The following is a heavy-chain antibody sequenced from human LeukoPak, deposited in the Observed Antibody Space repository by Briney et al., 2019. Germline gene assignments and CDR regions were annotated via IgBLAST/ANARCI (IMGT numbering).Heavy chain of an antibody. CDR1: GFTFDDYT. D-gene: IGHD3-10*01. CDR3: AKDKFSGGSGSYYSGYFDY. CDR2: ISWDGGST. V-gene: IGHV3-43*01. J-gene: IGHJ4*02. Sequence: GGSPRLSCAASGFTFDDYTMHWVRQAPGKGLEWVSLISWDGGSTYYADSVKGRFTISRDNSKNSLYLQMNSLRTEDTALYYCAKDKFSGGSGSYYSGYFDYWGQGTLVTVSS.